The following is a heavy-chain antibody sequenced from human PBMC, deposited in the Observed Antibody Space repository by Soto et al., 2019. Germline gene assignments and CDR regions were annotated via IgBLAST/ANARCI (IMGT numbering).Heavy chain of an antibody. D-gene: IGHD2-15*01. CDR2: INAGNGNR. CDR1: GYTFTSYA. CDR3: ARGPGGPDGPGDY. J-gene: IGHJ4*02. V-gene: IGHV1-3*01. Sequence: ASVKVSCKASGYTFTSYAMQWVRQAPGQRLEWLGWINAGNGNRKYSQRFQGRVTITRDTSASTAYMELSSLRSEDTAVYYCARGPGGPDGPGDYWGQGTLVTVS.